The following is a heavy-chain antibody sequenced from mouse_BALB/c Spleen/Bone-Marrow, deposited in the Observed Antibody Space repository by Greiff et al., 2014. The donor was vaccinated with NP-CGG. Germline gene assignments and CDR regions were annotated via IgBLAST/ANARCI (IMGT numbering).Heavy chain of an antibody. D-gene: IGHD2-1*01. CDR2: ISNLAYSI. V-gene: IGHV5-15*02. CDR1: GFTFSDYG. CDR3: ARETTRGAMDY. Sequence: EVQGVESGGALVQPGGSRKLSCAASGFTFSDYGMAWVQQAPGKGPEWVAFISNLAYSIYYTDTVTGRFTISRENAKNTLYLEMSSLRSEDTAMYYCARETTRGAMDYWGQGTSVTASS. J-gene: IGHJ4*01.